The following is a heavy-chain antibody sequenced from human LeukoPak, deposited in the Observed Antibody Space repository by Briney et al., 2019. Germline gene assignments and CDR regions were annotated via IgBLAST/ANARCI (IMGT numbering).Heavy chain of an antibody. Sequence: GESLRLSCAVSGFTVSTNYMSWVRQAPGKGLECVSVIFIGATTDYADSVKGRFTISKDNSKNTLYLHMNNLRPEDTAVYYCARDRTSIQVDVDVWGRGTTVTVSS. D-gene: IGHD6-6*01. CDR2: IFIGATT. CDR3: ARDRTSIQVDVDV. V-gene: IGHV3-66*01. J-gene: IGHJ6*02. CDR1: GFTVSTNY.